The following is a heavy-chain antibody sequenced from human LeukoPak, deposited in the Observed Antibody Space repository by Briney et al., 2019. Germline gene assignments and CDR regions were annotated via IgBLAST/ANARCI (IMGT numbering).Heavy chain of an antibody. Sequence: GGSLRLSCTASGFTFNNYNMNWVRQAPGKGLEWVSSISSDSTYIYYADSVKGRFTISRDNSKNTLHLQMSRLRAEDTALYYCAKGAGRVDHWGQGTLVTVSS. CDR2: ISSDSTYI. J-gene: IGHJ4*02. V-gene: IGHV3-21*04. D-gene: IGHD6-19*01. CDR1: GFTFNNYN. CDR3: AKGAGRVDH.